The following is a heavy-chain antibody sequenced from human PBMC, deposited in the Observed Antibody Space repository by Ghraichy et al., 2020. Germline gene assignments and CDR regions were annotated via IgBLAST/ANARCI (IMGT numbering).Heavy chain of an antibody. J-gene: IGHJ6*02. D-gene: IGHD3-22*01. CDR3: ARVHYYESSGFLPYSYGMDV. CDR2: IKQGGSES. V-gene: IGHV3-7*01. Sequence: GGSLRLSCAASGFTFSSYWMSWVRRAPGKGLEWVGNIKQGGSESYYVDSVKGRFSISRDNAENSLYLQMNSLRAEDTAVYYCARVHYYESSGFLPYSYGMDVWGQGTTVTVSS. CDR1: GFTFSSYW.